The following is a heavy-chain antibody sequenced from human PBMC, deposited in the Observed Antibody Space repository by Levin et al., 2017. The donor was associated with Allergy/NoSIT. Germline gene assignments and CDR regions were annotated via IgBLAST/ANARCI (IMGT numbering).Heavy chain of an antibody. J-gene: IGHJ4*02. CDR2: ISYDGSNK. CDR3: ARGYYCGGDCYPGTTRPSYFDF. CDR1: GFSFISYA. D-gene: IGHD2-21*02. V-gene: IGHV3-30-3*01. Sequence: GGSLRLSCAASGFSFISYAMHWVRQGPGKGLEWVAVISYDGSNKYYADSVKGRFTISRDNSKNTLHLQMNSLRAEDTALYYCARGYYCGGDCYPGTTRPSYFDFWGQGALVTVSS.